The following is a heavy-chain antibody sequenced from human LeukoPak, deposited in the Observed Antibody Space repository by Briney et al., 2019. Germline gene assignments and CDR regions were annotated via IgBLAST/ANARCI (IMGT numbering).Heavy chain of an antibody. D-gene: IGHD2-21*02. CDR3: ARMTAPDY. J-gene: IGHJ4*02. CDR2: IKQDGSEK. CDR1: GFTFSGYW. V-gene: IGHV3-7*03. Sequence: GGSLRLSCAASGFTFSGYWMSWVRQAPGKGLEWVANIKQDGSEKHFVDSVKGRFTISRDNARNLLFLQMNSLRAEDTAVYYCARMTAPDYWGQGTLVTVSS.